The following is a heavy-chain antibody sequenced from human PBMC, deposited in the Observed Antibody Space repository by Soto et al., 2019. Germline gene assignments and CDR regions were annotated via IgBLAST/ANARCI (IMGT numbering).Heavy chain of an antibody. CDR3: ARDPNIDAFDI. J-gene: IGHJ3*02. CDR1: GASISSGAYY. V-gene: IGHV4-31*03. D-gene: IGHD2-8*01. CDR2: ICYSGTT. Sequence: QVQLQESGPGLVKPSQTLSLTCTVSGASISSGAYYWSWIRQHPGKGLEWIGYICYSGTTYYNPSLKSRVTMSVDTSKNQFSLKLRSLTAADTAVFYCARDPNIDAFDIWGQGTMVTVSS.